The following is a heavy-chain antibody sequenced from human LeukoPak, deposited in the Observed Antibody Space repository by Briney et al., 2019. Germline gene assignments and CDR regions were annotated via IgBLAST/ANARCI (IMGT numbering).Heavy chain of an antibody. V-gene: IGHV4-39*01. D-gene: IGHD5-18*01. CDR3: ARRGDSYAVFDY. CDR1: GGXISSSNYY. CDR2: IYYRGST. Sequence: SETLSLTCTVSGGXISSSNYYWGWIRQPPGKWLEWIGSIYYRGSTYYNPSLKSRVTISVDTSKNQFSLKLSSVTAADTAVYYCARRGDSYAVFDYWGQGTLVTVSS. J-gene: IGHJ4*02.